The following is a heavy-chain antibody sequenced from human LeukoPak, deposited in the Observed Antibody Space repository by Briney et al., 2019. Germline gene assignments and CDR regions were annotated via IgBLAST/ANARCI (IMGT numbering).Heavy chain of an antibody. Sequence: GGSLRLSCAASGFTFSSYSMNWVRQAPGKGLEWVSSISSSSSYIYYADSVKGRFTISRDNAKNSLYLQMNSLRAEDTAVYYCARGGGTRIQLWLLHYWGQGTLVTVSP. CDR1: GFTFSSYS. CDR3: ARGGGTRIQLWLLHY. CDR2: ISSSSSYI. D-gene: IGHD5-18*01. V-gene: IGHV3-21*01. J-gene: IGHJ4*02.